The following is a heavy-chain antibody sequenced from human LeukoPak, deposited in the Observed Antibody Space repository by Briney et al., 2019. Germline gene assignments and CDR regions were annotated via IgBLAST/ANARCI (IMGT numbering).Heavy chain of an antibody. V-gene: IGHV3-11*04. D-gene: IGHD6-19*01. CDR1: GFTFSDHY. Sequence: GGSLRLSCAASGFTFSDHYMDWVRQAPGKGLEWVSYISSSGSTIYYADSVKGRFTISRDNAKNSLYLQMNSLRAEDTAVYYCARVAPYSSGWYWGGFDYWGQGTLVTVSS. J-gene: IGHJ4*02. CDR3: ARVAPYSSGWYWGGFDY. CDR2: ISSSGSTI.